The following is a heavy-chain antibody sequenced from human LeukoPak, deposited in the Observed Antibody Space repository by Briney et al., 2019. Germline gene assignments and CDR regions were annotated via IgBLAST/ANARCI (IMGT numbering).Heavy chain of an antibody. V-gene: IGHV3-15*01. CDR3: ARLYSRVGPFDY. J-gene: IGHJ4*02. Sequence: GGSLRLSCAASGFTFSNAWMSWVRQAPGKGLEWVGRIKSKTDGGTTDYAAPVKGRFTISRDDSKNTLYLQMNSLKTEDTAVYYCARLYSRVGPFDYWGQGTLVTVSS. CDR1: GFTFSNAW. D-gene: IGHD5-18*01. CDR2: IKSKTDGGTT.